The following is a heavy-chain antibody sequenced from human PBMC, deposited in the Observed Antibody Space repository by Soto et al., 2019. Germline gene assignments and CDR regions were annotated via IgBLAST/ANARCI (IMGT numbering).Heavy chain of an antibody. Sequence: QVQLVQSGAEVKKPGSSVKVSCKASGGTFSSYAISWVRQAPGQGLEWMGGIIPIFGTANYAQKFQGRVKITADESTSTAYMELSSLRSEDTAVYYCARGEEDIVVVPASPWFDPWGQGTLVTVSS. CDR1: GGTFSSYA. D-gene: IGHD2-2*01. J-gene: IGHJ5*02. CDR3: ARGEEDIVVVPASPWFDP. CDR2: IIPIFGTA. V-gene: IGHV1-69*01.